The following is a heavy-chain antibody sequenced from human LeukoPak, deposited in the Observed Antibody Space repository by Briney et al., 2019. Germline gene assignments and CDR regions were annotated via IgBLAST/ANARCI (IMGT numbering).Heavy chain of an antibody. CDR2: IYYSGST. CDR3: ARTYYDFWSGYYIDY. Sequence: PSETLSLTCAVYGGSFSGYYWSWIRQPPGKGLEWIGYIYYSGSTNYNPSLKSRVTISVDTSKNQFSLKLSSVTAADTAVYYCARTYYDFWSGYYIDYWGQGTLVTVSS. V-gene: IGHV4-59*08. D-gene: IGHD3-3*01. CDR1: GGSFSGYY. J-gene: IGHJ4*02.